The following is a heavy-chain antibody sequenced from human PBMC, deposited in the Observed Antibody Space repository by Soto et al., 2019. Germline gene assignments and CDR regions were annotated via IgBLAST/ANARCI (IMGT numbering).Heavy chain of an antibody. D-gene: IGHD6-19*01. J-gene: IGHJ4*02. CDR2: ISGSGGST. V-gene: IGHV3-23*01. CDR3: AKDSSTPGWSPVPDY. Sequence: PGGSLRLSCAASGFTFSSYAMSWVHQAPGKGLEWVSAISGSGGSTYYADSVKGRLTISRDNSKNTLYLQMNSLRAEDTAVYYSAKDSSTPGWSPVPDYWGQGTLVTVSS. CDR1: GFTFSSYA.